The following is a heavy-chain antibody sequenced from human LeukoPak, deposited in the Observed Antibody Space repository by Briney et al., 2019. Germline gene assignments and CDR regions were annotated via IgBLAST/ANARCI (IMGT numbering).Heavy chain of an antibody. CDR1: GGTFSSYA. J-gene: IGHJ4*02. CDR3: ARDRDWGSSDPFDY. V-gene: IGHV1-69*05. D-gene: IGHD7-27*01. Sequence: GSSVKVSCKASGGTFSSYAISWVRQAPGQGLEWMGRIIPIFGTANYAQNFHGRVTLTRDTSTSTIYMELSSLRSEDTAVYYCARDRDWGSSDPFDYWGQGTLVTVSS. CDR2: IIPIFGTA.